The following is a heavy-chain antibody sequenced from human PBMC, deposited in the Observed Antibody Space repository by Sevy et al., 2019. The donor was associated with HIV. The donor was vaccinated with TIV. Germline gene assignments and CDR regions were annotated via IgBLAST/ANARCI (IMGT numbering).Heavy chain of an antibody. Sequence: GGSLRLSCAASGFTFSSYAMSWVRQAPGKGLEWISAISGSGGSTYYADSVKGRFTISRDNSKNTLYLQMNSLRAEDTAVYYGPKRADATYYYDSSGYFGYWGQGTLVTVSS. J-gene: IGHJ4*02. CDR3: PKRADATYYYDSSGYFGY. V-gene: IGHV3-23*01. D-gene: IGHD3-22*01. CDR1: GFTFSSYA. CDR2: ISGSGGST.